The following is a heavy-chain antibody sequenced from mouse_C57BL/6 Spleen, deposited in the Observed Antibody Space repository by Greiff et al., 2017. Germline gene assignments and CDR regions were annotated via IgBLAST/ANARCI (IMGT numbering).Heavy chain of an antibody. D-gene: IGHD2-5*01. CDR2: IYPGNSDT. CDR1: GYTFTSYW. J-gene: IGHJ4*01. Sequence: VQLQQSGTVLARPGASVKMSCKTSGYTFTSYWMHWVKQRPGQGLEWIGAIYPGNSDTSYNQKFKGKAKLTAVTSASTAYMELSSLTNEDSAVYYCTRWGYYSNYYAMDYGGQGTSVTVSS. V-gene: IGHV1-5*01. CDR3: TRWGYYSNYYAMDY.